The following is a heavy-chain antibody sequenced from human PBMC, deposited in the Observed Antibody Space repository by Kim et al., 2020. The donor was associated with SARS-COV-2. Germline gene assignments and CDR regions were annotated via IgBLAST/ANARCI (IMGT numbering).Heavy chain of an antibody. CDR2: SNTNTGNP. J-gene: IGHJ4*02. CDR1: GYTFTSYA. V-gene: IGHV7-4-1*02. Sequence: ASVKVSCKASGYTFTSYAMNWVRQAPGQGLEWMGWSNTNTGNPTYAQGFTGRVVFSVDTSVSTAYLQISSLKAEDTAVYYCARESVSNTYYYDSSGYDLDYWGQGTLVTVSS. CDR3: ARESVSNTYYYDSSGYDLDY. D-gene: IGHD3-22*01.